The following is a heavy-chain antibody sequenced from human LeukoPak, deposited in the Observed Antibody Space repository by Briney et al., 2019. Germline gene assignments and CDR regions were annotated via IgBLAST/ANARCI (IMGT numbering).Heavy chain of an antibody. CDR1: GFTFSSYA. Sequence: GGSLRLSCAASGFTFSSYAMHWVRQAPGKGLEYVSAISSNGGSTYYANSVKGRFTISRDNSKNTLYLQMGSLRAEDMAVYYCAKPRGYSGYDLDYWGQGTLVTVSS. D-gene: IGHD5-12*01. CDR2: ISSNGGST. V-gene: IGHV3-64*01. CDR3: AKPRGYSGYDLDY. J-gene: IGHJ4*02.